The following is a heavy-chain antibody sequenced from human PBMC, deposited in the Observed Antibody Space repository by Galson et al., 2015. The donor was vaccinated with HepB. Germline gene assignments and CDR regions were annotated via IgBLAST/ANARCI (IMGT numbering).Heavy chain of an antibody. D-gene: IGHD2-2*01. Sequence: SVKVSCKASGGSFSRYTITWVRQAPGQGLEWMGRIIPILGMTNYAEKFQGRVTITADKSTSTAYLDLSSLRFEDTAVYYCARDGAGYCSGTSCPDSMTTISTILSYWGQGTLVTVSS. V-gene: IGHV1-69*04. J-gene: IGHJ4*02. CDR1: GGSFSRYT. CDR2: IIPILGMT. CDR3: ARDGAGYCSGTSCPDSMTTISTILSY.